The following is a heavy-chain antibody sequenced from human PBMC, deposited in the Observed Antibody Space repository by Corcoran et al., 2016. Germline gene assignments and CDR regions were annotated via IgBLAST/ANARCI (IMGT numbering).Heavy chain of an antibody. CDR3: AKDLRRYCSGCSCDFFDY. J-gene: IGHJ4*02. CDR2: ISYDGSNK. V-gene: IGHV3-30*18. Sequence: QVQLVESGGGVVQPGRSLRLSCAASGFTFSSYGMHWVRQAPGKGLEWVAVISYDGSNKYYADSVKGRFTISRDNSKNTLYLQMNSLRAEDTAVYYCAKDLRRYCSGCSCDFFDYWGQGTLVTVSS. CDR1: GFTFSSYG. D-gene: IGHD2-15*01.